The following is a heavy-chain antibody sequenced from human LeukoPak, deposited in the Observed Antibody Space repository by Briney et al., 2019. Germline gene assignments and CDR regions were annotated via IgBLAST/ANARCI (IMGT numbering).Heavy chain of an antibody. V-gene: IGHV3-20*04. D-gene: IGHD3-9*01. CDR3: VRSITILTL. CDR2: ISLNGGGT. CDR1: GFSFEEYG. Sequence: GGSLRLSCAASGFSFEEYGMSWVRQAPGKGLEWVSGISLNGGGTGYADSVKGRFTISRDNANNSLYLQMNSLRDEDTALYYCVRSITILTLWGQGTLVTVSS. J-gene: IGHJ4*02.